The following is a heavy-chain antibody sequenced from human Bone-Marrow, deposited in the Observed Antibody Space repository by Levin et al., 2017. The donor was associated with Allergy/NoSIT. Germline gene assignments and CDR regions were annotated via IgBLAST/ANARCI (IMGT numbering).Heavy chain of an antibody. J-gene: IGHJ5*02. CDR2: IYWDDEK. Sequence: SGPTLVKPTQTLTLTCPFSGFSLSTRGVGVGWIRQPPGKALEWLALIYWDDEKRYSASLKSRLTITKDTSKNQVVLTVTNMDPVDTGIYYCAHRPTAAAGTWRGDTWFDPWGQGTLVTVSS. D-gene: IGHD6-13*01. V-gene: IGHV2-5*02. CDR3: AHRPTAAAGTWRGDTWFDP. CDR1: GFSLSTRGVG.